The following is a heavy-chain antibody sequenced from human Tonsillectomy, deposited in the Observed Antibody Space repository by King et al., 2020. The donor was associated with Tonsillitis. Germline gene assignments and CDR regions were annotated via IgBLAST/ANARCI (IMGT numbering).Heavy chain of an antibody. CDR3: ARASGAGNFDLELAYYYYGMDV. V-gene: IGHV3-21*01. D-gene: IGHD3-9*01. J-gene: IGHJ6*02. CDR1: GFTFSSYS. Sequence: VQLVESGGGLVKPGGSLRLSCAASGFTFSSYSMNWVRQAPGKGLEWVSSISSSSSYIYYADSVKGRFTISRDNAKNSLYLQMNSLRAEDTAVYYCARASGAGNFDLELAYYYYGMDVWGQGTTVTVSS. CDR2: ISSSSSYI.